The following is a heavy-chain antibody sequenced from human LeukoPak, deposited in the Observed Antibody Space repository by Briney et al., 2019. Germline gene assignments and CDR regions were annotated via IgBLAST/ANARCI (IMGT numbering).Heavy chain of an antibody. Sequence: SETLSLTCAVYGGSSSGYYWSWIRQPPGKGLEWIGEINHSGSTNYNPSLKSRVTISVDTSKNQFSLKLSSVTAADTAVYYCARGYSGSSFNWFDPWGQGTLVTVSS. CDR3: ARGYSGSSFNWFDP. V-gene: IGHV4-34*01. J-gene: IGHJ5*02. CDR1: GGSSSGYY. CDR2: INHSGST. D-gene: IGHD1-26*01.